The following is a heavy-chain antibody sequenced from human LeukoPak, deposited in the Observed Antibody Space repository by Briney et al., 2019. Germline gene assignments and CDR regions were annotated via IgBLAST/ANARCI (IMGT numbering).Heavy chain of an antibody. CDR1: GFTFSSYE. D-gene: IGHD1-26*01. CDR3: ARTSGTFDY. V-gene: IGHV3-48*03. J-gene: IGHJ4*02. Sequence: GGSLRLSCAASGFTFSSYEMNWVRQAPGKGLEWVSYISSSGSNIYYADSVKGRFTISRDNAKNSLYLQMNSLRAEDTAVDYCARTSGTFDYWGQGTLVTVSS. CDR2: ISSSGSNI.